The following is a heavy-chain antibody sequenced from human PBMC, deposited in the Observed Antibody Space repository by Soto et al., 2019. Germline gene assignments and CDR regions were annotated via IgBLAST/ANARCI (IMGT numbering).Heavy chain of an antibody. CDR3: ARRVPTIAVAGLKWFDP. J-gene: IGHJ5*02. CDR1: GGTFSSYA. V-gene: IGHV1-69*12. D-gene: IGHD6-19*01. CDR2: IIPIFGTA. Sequence: QVQLVQSGAEVKKPGSSVKVSCKASGGTFSSYAISWVRQAPGQGLEWMGGIIPIFGTANYAQKFQGRVTSTADEATSTAYMELSSLRSEDTAVYYCARRVPTIAVAGLKWFDPWGQGTLVTVSS.